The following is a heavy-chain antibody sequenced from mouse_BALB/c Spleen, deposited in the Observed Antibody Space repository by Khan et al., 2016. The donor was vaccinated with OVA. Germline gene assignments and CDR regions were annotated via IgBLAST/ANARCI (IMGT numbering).Heavy chain of an antibody. V-gene: IGHV1S134*01. CDR2: IYPGNGYT. CDR3: TTAYYRYYFDY. Sequence: EVQLQESGAELGRPGSSVKLSCKTSGSTFTSYGIKWVKQRPGLGLEWIGYIYPGNGYTEYNEKFQGKAILTSDTSSNTAYMQLRSLTSEDSAIYYCTTAYYRYYFDYWGQGTTLTVSS. J-gene: IGHJ2*01. CDR1: GSTFTSYG. D-gene: IGHD2-12*01.